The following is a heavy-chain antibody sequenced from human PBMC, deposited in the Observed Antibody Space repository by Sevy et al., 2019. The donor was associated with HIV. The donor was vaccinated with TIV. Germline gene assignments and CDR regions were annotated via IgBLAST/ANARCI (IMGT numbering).Heavy chain of an antibody. V-gene: IGHV3-30-3*01. CDR1: GFTFSSYA. CDR2: IAYDGTNK. Sequence: GGSLRLSCAASGFTFSSYAFHWVRQAPGKGLEWVSIIAYDGTNKYYADSVKGRFTVSRDNSKSTLYLQMNSLRTEDTAVYYCAKGYYGSGSYYTFDYWGQGTLVTVSS. D-gene: IGHD3-10*01. CDR3: AKGYYGSGSYYTFDY. J-gene: IGHJ4*02.